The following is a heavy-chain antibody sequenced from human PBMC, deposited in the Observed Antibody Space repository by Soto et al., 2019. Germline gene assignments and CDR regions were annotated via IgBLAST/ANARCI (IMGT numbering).Heavy chain of an antibody. V-gene: IGHV3-74*01. J-gene: IGHJ4*02. CDR3: VRGDGDYNDGNGYLARH. CDR1: GFTFSSYW. D-gene: IGHD5-18*01. CDR2: IKSDGSGT. Sequence: EVQLVESGGGLVQPGGSLRLSCVASGFTFSSYWMHWVRQAPGKGPLWVSRIKSDGSGTYYADSVQGRLTISRDNAKNTLYLQMNRRRAEDTAVYYGVRGDGDYNDGNGYLARHWGQGTLVTVSS.